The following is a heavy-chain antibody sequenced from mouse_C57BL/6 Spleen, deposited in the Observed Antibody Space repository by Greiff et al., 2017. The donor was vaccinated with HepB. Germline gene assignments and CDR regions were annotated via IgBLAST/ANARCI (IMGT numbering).Heavy chain of an antibody. D-gene: IGHD2-1*01. J-gene: IGHJ2*01. CDR1: GFNITDYY. Sequence: VQLQQSGAELVRPGASVKLSCTASGFNITDYYMHWVKQRPEQGLEWIGWIDPENGDTEYATKFQGKATITADTSSNTAYLQLSSLTSEDTAVYYCTTDYGNRTYWGQGTTLTVSS. CDR2: IDPENGDT. CDR3: TTDYGNRTY. V-gene: IGHV14-4*01.